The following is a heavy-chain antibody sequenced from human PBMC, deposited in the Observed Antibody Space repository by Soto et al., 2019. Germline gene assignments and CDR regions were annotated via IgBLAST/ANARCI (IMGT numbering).Heavy chain of an antibody. V-gene: IGHV3-21*01. CDR2: ISSSSSYI. CDR3: ARDYSLSYYMDV. J-gene: IGHJ6*03. CDR1: GFTFSSYS. D-gene: IGHD2-21*01. Sequence: EVQLVESGGGLVKPGGSLRLSCAASGFTFSSYSMNWVRQAPGKGLEWVSSISSSSSYIYYADSVKGRFTISRDNPKNCLYLQMNSVRAEDTAVYFCARDYSLSYYMDVWGKGTTVTVSS.